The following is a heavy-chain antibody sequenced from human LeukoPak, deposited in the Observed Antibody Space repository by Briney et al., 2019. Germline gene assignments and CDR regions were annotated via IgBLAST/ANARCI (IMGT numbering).Heavy chain of an antibody. Sequence: SETLSLTCTVSGDSISSGDYYWSWIRQPAGKGLEWIGRISSSGSTNYNPSLKSRVTISVDTSKNQFSLKLRSMTATDTAMYYCARVPGAYYDISIGFGSGWFDPWGQGILVTVSS. J-gene: IGHJ5*02. CDR2: ISSSGST. CDR3: ARVPGAYYDISIGFGSGWFDP. V-gene: IGHV4-61*02. D-gene: IGHD3-9*01. CDR1: GDSISSGDYY.